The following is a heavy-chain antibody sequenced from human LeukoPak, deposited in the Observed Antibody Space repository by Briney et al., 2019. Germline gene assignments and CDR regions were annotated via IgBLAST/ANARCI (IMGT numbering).Heavy chain of an antibody. Sequence: ASLKVSCKASGASFSSYAISWVRQAPGQGLEWMGRIIPIFGTPNYAQRFQGRVTITADIVSSTACMEVNNLTSEDTAVYFCAKQGALRQDYYMDVWGNGTTVTVSS. CDR3: AKQGALRQDYYMDV. J-gene: IGHJ6*03. V-gene: IGHV1-69*06. CDR1: GASFSSYA. CDR2: IIPIFGTP.